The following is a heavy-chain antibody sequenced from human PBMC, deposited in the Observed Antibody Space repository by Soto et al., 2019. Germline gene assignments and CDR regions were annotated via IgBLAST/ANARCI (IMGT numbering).Heavy chain of an antibody. CDR3: ASMPRPYDILTGYYPH. Sequence: ASVKVSCKASGYTFTSYGISWVRQAPGQGLAWMGWISAYNGNTNYAQKLQGRVTMTTDTSTSTAYMELRSLRSDDTAVYYCASMPRPYDILTGYYPHWGQGTLVTVSS. D-gene: IGHD3-9*01. J-gene: IGHJ4*02. CDR2: ISAYNGNT. V-gene: IGHV1-18*04. CDR1: GYTFTSYG.